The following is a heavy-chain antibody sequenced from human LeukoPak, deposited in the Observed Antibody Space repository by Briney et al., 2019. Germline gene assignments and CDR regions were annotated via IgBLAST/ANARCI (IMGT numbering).Heavy chain of an antibody. CDR3: ARTSSGSADYYYYYMDV. CDR2: ISSSGSTI. CDR1: GFTFTSYG. J-gene: IGHJ6*03. D-gene: IGHD3-22*01. Sequence: GGSLRLSCAASGFTFTSYGMNWVRQAPGKGLEWVSYISSSGSTIYYADSVKGRFTISRDNAKNSLYLQMNSLRAEDTAVYYCARTSSGSADYYYYYMDVWGKGTTVTVSS. V-gene: IGHV3-48*04.